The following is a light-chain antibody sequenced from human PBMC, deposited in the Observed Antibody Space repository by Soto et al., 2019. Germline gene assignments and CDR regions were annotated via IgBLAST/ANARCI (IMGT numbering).Light chain of an antibody. CDR3: NAYTIINTRV. CDR1: SSDVGGYKF. CDR2: EVS. Sequence: QSALTQPASVSGSPGQSITISCTGTSSDVGGYKFVSWYQHHPGKDPKLLIYEVSNRPSDISNRFSGSKSGNTASLTISVLQAEDEADYYCNAYTIINTRVFGGGTKLTVL. J-gene: IGLJ2*01. V-gene: IGLV2-14*01.